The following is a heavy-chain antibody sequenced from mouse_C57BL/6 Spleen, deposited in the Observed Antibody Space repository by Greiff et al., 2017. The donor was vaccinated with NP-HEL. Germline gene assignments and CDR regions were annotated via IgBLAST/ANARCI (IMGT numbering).Heavy chain of an antibody. D-gene: IGHD4-1*01. V-gene: IGHV5-17*01. Sequence: EVQGVESGGGLVKPGGSLKLSCAASGFTFSDSGMHWVRQAPEKGLELVAYISSGSSTIYYADTVKGRFTISRDNAKNTLFLQMTSLRSEDTAMYYCARHWEGYFDYWGQGTTLTVSS. CDR2: ISSGSSTI. CDR3: ARHWEGYFDY. CDR1: GFTFSDSG. J-gene: IGHJ2*01.